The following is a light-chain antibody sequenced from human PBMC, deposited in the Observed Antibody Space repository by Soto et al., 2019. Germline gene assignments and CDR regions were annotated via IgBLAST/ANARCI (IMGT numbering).Light chain of an antibody. CDR3: QQYMNWPT. CDR1: QSLSRD. J-gene: IGKJ5*01. Sequence: EIVRTHAPATLSVSPGEGATLSCRASQSLSRDLAWYQQKPGQAPRLLIFGASTRVTGIPARFSGSGSGTEFTLTISSLQSEDFAVYYCQQYMNWPTFGQGTRLENK. V-gene: IGKV3-15*01. CDR2: GAS.